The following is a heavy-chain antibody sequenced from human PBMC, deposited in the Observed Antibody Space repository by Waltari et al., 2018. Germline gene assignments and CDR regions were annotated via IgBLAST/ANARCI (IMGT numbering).Heavy chain of an antibody. Sequence: QLQLQESGPGLVKPSETLSLTCTVSGGSISSSSYYWGWIRPSPGKGLEWIGRIYYSGSTYDHPPLKSPVTISGDTSKNQFSLKLSSVTAADTAVYYCARHWKKSGYRFDPWGQGTLVTVSS. D-gene: IGHD5-12*01. CDR1: GGSISSSSYY. CDR2: IYYSGST. J-gene: IGHJ5*02. V-gene: IGHV4-39*01. CDR3: ARHWKKSGYRFDP.